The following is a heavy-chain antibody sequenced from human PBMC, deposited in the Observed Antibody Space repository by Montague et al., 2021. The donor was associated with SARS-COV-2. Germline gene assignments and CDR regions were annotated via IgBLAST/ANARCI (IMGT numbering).Heavy chain of an antibody. Sequence: SETLSLTCTVTGGSISSSSYYWGWIRKLPGKVLEWIGSIYYSGSTYYNPSLKSRVTISVDTSKNQFSLKQSSVTAADTTVYYCARDGSLRFEILIGPRHYYYGMDFWGQGTTFTVSS. CDR3: ARDGSLRFEILIGPRHYYYGMDF. J-gene: IGHJ6*02. D-gene: IGHD3-9*01. CDR1: GGSISSSSYY. V-gene: IGHV4-39*07. CDR2: IYYSGST.